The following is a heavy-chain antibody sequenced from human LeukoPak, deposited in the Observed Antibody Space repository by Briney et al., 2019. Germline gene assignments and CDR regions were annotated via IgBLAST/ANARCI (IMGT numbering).Heavy chain of an antibody. CDR1: GDTFTVYY. CDR2: INPNSGGT. V-gene: IGHV1-2*02. J-gene: IGHJ4*02. CDR3: ARPIGYFDYWAGYPPFDS. D-gene: IGHD3-3*01. Sequence: GASVRVSCKASGDTFTVYYMHWVRQAPGQGREWMGWINPNSGGTNYAQKFQGRVTMTRDTSISTAYMELSRLRSDDTAVYYCARPIGYFDYWAGYPPFDSWGQGTLVTISS.